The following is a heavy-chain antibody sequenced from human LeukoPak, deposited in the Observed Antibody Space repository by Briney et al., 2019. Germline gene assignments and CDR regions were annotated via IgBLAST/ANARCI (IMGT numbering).Heavy chain of an antibody. V-gene: IGHV1-2*02. D-gene: IGHD5/OR15-5a*01. J-gene: IGHJ4*01. Sequence: ASVKVSCKASGYXFTGHYLHWVRQAPGQELEWMGWINSNSGATNSAQKFQGRVTMTRDTSISTAYMELSRLRSDDTAVYYCARVPLVSTIPFDYWGHGTLVTVSS. CDR3: ARVPLVSTIPFDY. CDR1: GYXFTGHY. CDR2: INSNSGAT.